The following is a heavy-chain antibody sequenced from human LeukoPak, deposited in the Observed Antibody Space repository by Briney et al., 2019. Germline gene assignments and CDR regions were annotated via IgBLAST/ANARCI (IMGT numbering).Heavy chain of an antibody. D-gene: IGHD2-2*01. CDR3: AKDPVVVPAAKYFQH. Sequence: GGSLRLSCAAFGFSFSSHGMHWVRQAPGKGLEWVAIIWYDGSKKYSADSVKGRFTISRDNSKNTLYLQMNSLRAEDTAVYYCAKDPVVVPAAKYFQHWGQGTLVTVSS. V-gene: IGHV3-30*02. CDR2: IWYDGSKK. CDR1: GFSFSSHG. J-gene: IGHJ1*01.